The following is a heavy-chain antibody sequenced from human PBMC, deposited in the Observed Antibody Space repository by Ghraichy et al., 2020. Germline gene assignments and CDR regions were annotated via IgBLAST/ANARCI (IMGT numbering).Heavy chain of an antibody. D-gene: IGHD3-3*01. CDR2: IIPIFGTA. CDR1: GGTFSSYA. V-gene: IGHV1-69*06. CDR3: ARVGVGGFWSPTKAANYYYYGMDV. J-gene: IGHJ6*02. Sequence: SVKVSCKASGGTFSSYAISWVRQAPGQGLEWMGGIIPIFGTANYAQKFQGRVTITADKSTSTAYMELSSLRSEDTAVYYCARVGVGGFWSPTKAANYYYYGMDVWGQGTTVTVSS.